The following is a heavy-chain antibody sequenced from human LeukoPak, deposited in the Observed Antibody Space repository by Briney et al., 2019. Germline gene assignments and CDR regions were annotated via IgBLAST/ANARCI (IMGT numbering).Heavy chain of an antibody. CDR2: ISSSSSYI. Sequence: GGSLRLSCAASGFTFSSYSMSWVRQAPGKGLEWVSSISSSSSYIYYADSVKGRFTISRDNAKNSLYLQMNSLRAEDTAVYYCAREVKYSSGWSMSFDYWGQGTLVTVSS. V-gene: IGHV3-21*01. CDR3: AREVKYSSGWSMSFDY. J-gene: IGHJ4*02. D-gene: IGHD6-19*01. CDR1: GFTFSSYS.